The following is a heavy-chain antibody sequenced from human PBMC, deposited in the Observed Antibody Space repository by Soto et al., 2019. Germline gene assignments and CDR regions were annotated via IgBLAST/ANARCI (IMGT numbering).Heavy chain of an antibody. J-gene: IGHJ6*02. V-gene: IGHV4-31*03. CDR2: IYYSGST. D-gene: IGHD6-19*01. CDR3: ARDRTFVAVAGTAYYYYGMDV. Sequence: QVQLQESGPGLVKPSQTLSLTCTVSGGSISSGGYYWSWIRQHPGKGLEWIGYIYYSGSTYYNPSLKSRVTISVDTSKNQCSLKLSSVTAADTAVYYCARDRTFVAVAGTAYYYYGMDVWGQGTTVTVSS. CDR1: GGSISSGGYY.